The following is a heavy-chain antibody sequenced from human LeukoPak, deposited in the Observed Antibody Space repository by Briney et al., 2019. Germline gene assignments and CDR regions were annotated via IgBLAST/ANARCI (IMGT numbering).Heavy chain of an antibody. J-gene: IGHJ6*02. CDR1: GYSISSGYY. Sequence: SETLSLTCTVSGYSISSGYYWGWIRQPPGKGLEWIGSIYHSGSTYYNPSLKSRVTISVDTSKNQFSLKLSSVTAADTAVYYCARWSRDLYYYYGMDVWGQGTTVTVSS. CDR3: ARWSRDLYYYYGMDV. V-gene: IGHV4-38-2*02. CDR2: IYHSGST.